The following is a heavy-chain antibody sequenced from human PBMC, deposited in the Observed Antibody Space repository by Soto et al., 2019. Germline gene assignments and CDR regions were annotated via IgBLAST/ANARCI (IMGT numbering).Heavy chain of an antibody. CDR3: AKDRGGYSYGYESDAFDI. V-gene: IGHV3-30-3*01. Sequence: GSLRLSCAASGFTFRNHAMHWVRQAPGKGLECLAVIAYDGSNAFYRDSVKGQFTISRDNSKNTLYLHMNSLRSEDTGVYYCAKDRGGYSYGYESDAFDIWGQGTMVTVSS. D-gene: IGHD5-18*01. J-gene: IGHJ3*02. CDR1: GFTFRNHA. CDR2: IAYDGSNA.